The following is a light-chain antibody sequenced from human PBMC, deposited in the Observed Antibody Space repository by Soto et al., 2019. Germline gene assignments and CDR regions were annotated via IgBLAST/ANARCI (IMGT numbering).Light chain of an antibody. V-gene: IGLV1-40*01. J-gene: IGLJ1*01. CDR3: QSYDSSLSAPYV. CDR2: GNN. Sequence: QSVLTQPPSVSGAPWQRVTISCTGSSSNIGAGYGVNWYQHLPGTAPKLLIYGNNNRPSGVPDRFSASKSGPSASLAITGLQADDEADYYCQSYDSSLSAPYVFGTGTKVTVL. CDR1: SSNIGAGYG.